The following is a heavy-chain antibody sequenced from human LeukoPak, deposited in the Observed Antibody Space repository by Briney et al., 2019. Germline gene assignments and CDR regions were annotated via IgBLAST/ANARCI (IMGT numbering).Heavy chain of an antibody. V-gene: IGHV3-7*01. J-gene: IGHJ6*03. Sequence: GGSLRLSCAASGFTFSSYWMSWVRQAPGKGLEWVANIKQDGSEKYYVDSVKGRFTISRDNAKNSLYLQMNSLRAEDTAVYYCARVGYYYYYYMEVWGKGTTVTISS. CDR2: IKQDGSEK. CDR3: ARVGYYYYYYMEV. CDR1: GFTFSSYW. D-gene: IGHD3-16*01.